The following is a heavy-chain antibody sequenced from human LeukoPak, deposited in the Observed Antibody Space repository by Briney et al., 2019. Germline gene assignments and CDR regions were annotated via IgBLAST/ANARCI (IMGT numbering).Heavy chain of an antibody. CDR3: ARYSGTKRDFDY. CDR1: GGSISNDGYY. V-gene: IGHV4-31*03. CDR2: IYYSGIT. J-gene: IGHJ4*02. D-gene: IGHD5-12*01. Sequence: SQTLSLTCTVSGGSISNDGYYWSWIRQHPGKGLEWLGYIYYSGITYYHPSLKSRVTISVDTSKNQFSLKLSSVTAADTALYYCARYSGTKRDFDYWGQGTLVTVSS.